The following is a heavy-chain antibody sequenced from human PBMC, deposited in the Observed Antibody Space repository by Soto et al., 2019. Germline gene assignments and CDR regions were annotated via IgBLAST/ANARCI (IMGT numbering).Heavy chain of an antibody. J-gene: IGHJ4*02. V-gene: IGHV4-4*02. D-gene: IGHD6-13*01. CDR3: ARDKGSHPGD. Sequence: QVQLQESGPGLVRPSGTLSLTCAVSGGSISRDNWGSWVRQLPGKGLEWIGEIYHSGSTNYNPSLESRVTMSVVPSKNLSSLTLHSVTAADTAFYYCARDKGSHPGDWGQGTLVSVSS. CDR1: GGSISRDNW. CDR2: IYHSGST.